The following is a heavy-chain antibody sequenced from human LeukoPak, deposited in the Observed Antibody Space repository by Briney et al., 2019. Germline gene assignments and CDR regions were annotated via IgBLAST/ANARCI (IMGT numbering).Heavy chain of an antibody. Sequence: GGSLRLSCAASGFTFSIYAMSWVRQAPGKGLEWVSAISGSGGSTYYADSVKGRFTISRDNSKNTLYLQMNSLRAEDTAVYYCAKESREGWRSRRYYFDYWGQGTLVTVSS. CDR2: ISGSGGST. CDR3: AKESREGWRSRRYYFDY. V-gene: IGHV3-23*01. CDR1: GFTFSIYA. D-gene: IGHD5-24*01. J-gene: IGHJ4*02.